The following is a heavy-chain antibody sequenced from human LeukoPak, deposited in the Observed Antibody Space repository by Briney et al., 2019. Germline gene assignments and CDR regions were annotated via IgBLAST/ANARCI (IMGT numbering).Heavy chain of an antibody. D-gene: IGHD1-7*01. CDR2: INHSGST. CDR3: ARGRKTITGTTCWFDP. CDR1: GGAFSGYY. Sequence: PSETLSLTCAVYGGAFSGYYWSWIRQPPGKGLEWIGEINHSGSTNYNPSLKSRVTISVDTSKNQFSLKLSSVTAADTAVYYCARGRKTITGTTCWFDPWGQGTLVTVSS. V-gene: IGHV4-34*01. J-gene: IGHJ5*02.